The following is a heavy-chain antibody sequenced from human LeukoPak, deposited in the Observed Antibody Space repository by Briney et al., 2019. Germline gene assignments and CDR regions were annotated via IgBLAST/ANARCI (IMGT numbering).Heavy chain of an antibody. CDR2: INHSGST. V-gene: IGHV4-34*01. CDR1: GGSFSGYY. Sequence: SETLSLTCAVYGGSFSGYYWSWIRQPPGKGLEWIGEINHSGSTNHNPSLKSRVTISVDTSKNQFSLKLSSVTAADTAVYYCARGRQLWYDYWGQGTLVTVSS. CDR3: ARGRQLWYDY. D-gene: IGHD5-18*01. J-gene: IGHJ4*02.